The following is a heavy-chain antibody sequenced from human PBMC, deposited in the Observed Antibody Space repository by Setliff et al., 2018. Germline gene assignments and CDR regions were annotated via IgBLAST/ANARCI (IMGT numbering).Heavy chain of an antibody. CDR1: GFTFSDYA. J-gene: IGHJ5*01. CDR3: AKGGWGATFHS. Sequence: PGGSLRLSCAASGFTFSDYAMNWVRLAPGKGLEWVSTISGGGGLSTFYADSVKGRLTISRDNSKNMLYLQMNSLRAEDTALYYCAKGGWGATFHSWGQGTLVTVSS. V-gene: IGHV3-23*01. CDR2: ISGGGGLST. D-gene: IGHD1-26*01.